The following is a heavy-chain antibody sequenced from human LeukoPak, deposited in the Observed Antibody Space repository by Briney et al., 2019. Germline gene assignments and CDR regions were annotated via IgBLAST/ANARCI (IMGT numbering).Heavy chain of an antibody. J-gene: IGHJ5*02. V-gene: IGHV3-23*01. Sequence: GGSLRLSCVVSGFTFSSYAMSWVRPAPGKGLEWVSAISGSGDNKYYADSVKGRFTISRDNSKNTLYLQMNSLRAEDTAVYFCAKEERNSIFGVVTRFDPWGQGTLVTVSS. D-gene: IGHD3-3*01. CDR3: AKEERNSIFGVVTRFDP. CDR1: GFTFSSYA. CDR2: ISGSGDNK.